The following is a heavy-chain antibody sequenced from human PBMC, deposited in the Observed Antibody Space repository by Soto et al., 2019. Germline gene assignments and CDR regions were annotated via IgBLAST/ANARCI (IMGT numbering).Heavy chain of an antibody. Sequence: WGSLLLCSADSVFMFSGYTMIWVRQAPGKGLEWLSSITSNSDHIDYADSVRGRFTVSRDNARKSLYLQMDSLGAEDTGVYYCVTTYYYNHWGPGSLVTVSS. CDR2: ITSNSDHI. CDR3: VTTYYYNH. D-gene: IGHD3-10*01. J-gene: IGHJ4*02. CDR1: VFMFSGYT. V-gene: IGHV3-21*01.